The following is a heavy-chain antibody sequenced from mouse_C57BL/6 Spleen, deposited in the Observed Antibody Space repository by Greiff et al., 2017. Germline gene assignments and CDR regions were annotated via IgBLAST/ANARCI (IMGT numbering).Heavy chain of an antibody. J-gene: IGHJ2*01. Sequence: QVQLQQLGTELVKPGASVKLSCKASGYTFTSYWMHWVKPRPGQGLEWIGNINPSNGGTNYNAKFKSKATLTVDKSSSTAYMQLSSLTSEDSAVYYCARLKLGRDYFDYWGQGTTLTVSS. CDR2: INPSNGGT. CDR3: ARLKLGRDYFDY. D-gene: IGHD4-1*01. CDR1: GYTFTSYW. V-gene: IGHV1-53*01.